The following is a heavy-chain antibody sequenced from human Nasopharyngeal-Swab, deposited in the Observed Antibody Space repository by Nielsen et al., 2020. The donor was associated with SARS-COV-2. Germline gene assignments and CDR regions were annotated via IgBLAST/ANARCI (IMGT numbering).Heavy chain of an antibody. J-gene: IGHJ4*02. CDR3: AKDRDGDRGGIDY. Sequence: GESLKISCAASGFTFSNYAMSWVRQAPGKGLEWVATIFRSGGTTYYADSVEGRFTISRDNSKDTLNLQMQSLRVEDTAVYYCAKDRDGDRGGIDYWGQGTLVTVSS. CDR1: GFTFSNYA. D-gene: IGHD4-17*01. CDR2: IFRSGGTT. V-gene: IGHV3-23*01.